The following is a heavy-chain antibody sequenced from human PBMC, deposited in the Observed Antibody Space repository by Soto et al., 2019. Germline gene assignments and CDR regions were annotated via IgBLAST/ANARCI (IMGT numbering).Heavy chain of an antibody. D-gene: IGHD3-10*01. CDR1: GYTFTGYY. Sequence: ASVKVSCKASGYTFTGYYMHWVRQAPGQGLEWMGWINPNSGGTNYAQKFQGWVTMTRDTSISTAYMELSRLRSDDTAVYYCARGQLWFWDNWVDPWGQGTLVTVSS. V-gene: IGHV1-2*04. CDR3: ARGQLWFWDNWVDP. J-gene: IGHJ5*02. CDR2: INPNSGGT.